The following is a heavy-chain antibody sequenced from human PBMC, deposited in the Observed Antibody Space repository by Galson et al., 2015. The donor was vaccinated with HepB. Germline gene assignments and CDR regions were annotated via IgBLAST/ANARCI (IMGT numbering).Heavy chain of an antibody. J-gene: IGHJ4*02. CDR2: ISSAGSEK. CDR3: AKTIAAAGYYFDY. Sequence: SLRLSCAASSFLRTFAMHWVRQAPGKGLEWVAVISSAGSEKYYADSVKGRFTVSRDNSKNTLYLQMNSLRPEDTAVYCCAKTIAAAGYYFDYWGQGTLVTVSS. V-gene: IGHV3-30*18. D-gene: IGHD6-13*01. CDR1: SFLRTFA.